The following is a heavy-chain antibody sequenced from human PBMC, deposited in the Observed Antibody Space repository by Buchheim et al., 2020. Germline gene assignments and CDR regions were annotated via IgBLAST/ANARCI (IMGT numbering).Heavy chain of an antibody. CDR1: GFTFSSYE. CDR2: ISSSGSTI. CDR3: ARGHQWDSSSWDWFDP. D-gene: IGHD6-13*01. Sequence: EVQLVESGGGLVQPGGSLRLSCAASGFTFSSYEMNWVRQAPGKGLEWVSYISSSGSTIYYADSVKGRFTISRDNAKNSLYLQMNSLRAEDTAVYYCARGHQWDSSSWDWFDPWGQGTL. J-gene: IGHJ5*02. V-gene: IGHV3-48*03.